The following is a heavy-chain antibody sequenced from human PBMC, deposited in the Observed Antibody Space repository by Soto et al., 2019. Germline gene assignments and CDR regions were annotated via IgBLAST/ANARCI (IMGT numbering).Heavy chain of an antibody. V-gene: IGHV4-59*08. CDR3: ARHEEDLFGVVTVNWFDP. CDR1: GGSISSYY. Sequence: ETLSLTCTVSGGSISSYYWSWIRQPPGKGLEWIGYIYYSGSTNYNPSLKSRVTISVDTSKNQFSLKLSSVTAADTAVYYCARHEEDLFGVVTVNWFDPWGQGTLVTVSS. CDR2: IYYSGST. D-gene: IGHD3-3*01. J-gene: IGHJ5*02.